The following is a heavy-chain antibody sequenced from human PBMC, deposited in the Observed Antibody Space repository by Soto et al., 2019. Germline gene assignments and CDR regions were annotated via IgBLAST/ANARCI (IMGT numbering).Heavy chain of an antibody. J-gene: IGHJ4*02. Sequence: ASGPTLVNPTQTLTLTCTFSGFSLSTSGVGVGWIRQPPGKALEWLALIYWDDDKRYSPSLKSRLTITKDTSKNQVVLTMTNMDPVDTATYYCAHSTCSSTSCYVSDFDYWGQGTLVTVSS. D-gene: IGHD2-2*01. V-gene: IGHV2-5*02. CDR3: AHSTCSSTSCYVSDFDY. CDR2: IYWDDDK. CDR1: GFSLSTSGVG.